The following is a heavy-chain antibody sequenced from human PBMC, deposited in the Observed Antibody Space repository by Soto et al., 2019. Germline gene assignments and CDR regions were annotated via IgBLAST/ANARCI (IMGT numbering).Heavy chain of an antibody. J-gene: IGHJ4*02. Sequence: EVQLLESGGGLVQPGGSLRLSCAASGFTFSRYAMSWVRQAPGKGLEWVSAISGSGGSTYYADSVKGRFTISRDNSKNRLYLQMNSLRAEDTAVYYCAKVKKQLVQSGYWGQGTLVTVSS. D-gene: IGHD6-6*01. V-gene: IGHV3-23*01. CDR2: ISGSGGST. CDR1: GFTFSRYA. CDR3: AKVKKQLVQSGY.